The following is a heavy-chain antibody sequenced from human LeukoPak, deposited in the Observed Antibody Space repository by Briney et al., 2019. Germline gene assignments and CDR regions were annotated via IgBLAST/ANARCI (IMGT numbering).Heavy chain of an antibody. CDR2: ISGSGSST. V-gene: IGHV3-23*01. CDR1: GFTFSSYS. D-gene: IGHD3-10*01. J-gene: IGHJ3*02. CDR3: AKGSFADPFDI. Sequence: PGGSLRLSCAASGFTFSSYSMNWVRQAPGKGLEWVSAISGSGSSTYYADSVKGRFTISRDNSKNTLYLQMNSLRAEDTAVYYCAKGSFADPFDIWGQGIMVTVSS.